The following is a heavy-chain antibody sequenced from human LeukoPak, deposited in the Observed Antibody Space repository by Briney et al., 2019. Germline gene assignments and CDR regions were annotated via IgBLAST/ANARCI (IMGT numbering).Heavy chain of an antibody. J-gene: IGHJ4*02. CDR2: INHSGST. D-gene: IGHD2-2*01. V-gene: IGHV4-34*01. Sequence: SETLSLTCAVYGGSFSGYYWSWIRQPPGKGLEWIGEINHSGSTNYNPSLKSRVTISVDTSKNQFSLKLSSVTAADTAVYYCATVLYCSSTSCVDYWGQGTLVTVSS. CDR3: ATVLYCSSTSCVDY. CDR1: GGSFSGYY.